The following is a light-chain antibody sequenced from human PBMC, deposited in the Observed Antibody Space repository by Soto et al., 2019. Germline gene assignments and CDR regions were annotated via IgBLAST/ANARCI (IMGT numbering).Light chain of an antibody. V-gene: IGLV1-44*01. CDR2: SNN. J-gene: IGLJ3*02. CDR1: SSNIGSNT. Sequence: QSVLTQPPSGSGTPGQRVTISCSGSSSNIGSNTVNWYQQLPGTAPKLLIYSNNQRPSGVPDRFSGSKSGTSASLAISGLQTEDEADYYCAAWDDNLNAWVFGGGTKLTVL. CDR3: AAWDDNLNAWV.